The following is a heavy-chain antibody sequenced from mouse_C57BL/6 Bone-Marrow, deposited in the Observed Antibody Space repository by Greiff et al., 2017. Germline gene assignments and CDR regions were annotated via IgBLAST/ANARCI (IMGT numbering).Heavy chain of an antibody. CDR2: IDPENGDT. D-gene: IGHD1-1*01. CDR1: GFNIKDDY. Sequence: EVQLQQSGAELVRPGASVKLSCTASGFNIKDDYMHWVKQRPEQGLEWIGWIDPENGDTEYASKFQGKATITADTSSNTAYLQLSSLTSEDAAVDYCTALITTVVATDFYAMDYWGQGTSVTVSS. J-gene: IGHJ4*01. CDR3: TALITTVVATDFYAMDY. V-gene: IGHV14-4*01.